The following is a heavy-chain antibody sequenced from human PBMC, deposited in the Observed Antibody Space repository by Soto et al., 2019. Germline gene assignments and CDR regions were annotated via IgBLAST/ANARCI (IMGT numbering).Heavy chain of an antibody. V-gene: IGHV3-13*01. CDR3: ARGGIRGVSWNWFDT. CDR2: IDSAGDA. CDR1: GFTFSRHD. Sequence: EVQLVESGGGLVQPGGSLRLSFAASGFTFSRHDMHWVRQVTGKGLEWVSGIDSAGDAKYPASVKGRFTISRENAKNSLHLQMNSLRAGDTAVYYCARGGIRGVSWNWFDTWGQGTLVTVSS. D-gene: IGHD3-10*01. J-gene: IGHJ5*02.